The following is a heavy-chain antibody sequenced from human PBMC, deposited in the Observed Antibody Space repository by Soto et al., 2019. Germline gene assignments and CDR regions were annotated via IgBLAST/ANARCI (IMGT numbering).Heavy chain of an antibody. CDR3: AREDIAARRGYYYYGMDV. D-gene: IGHD6-6*01. Sequence: ASVKVSCKASGGTFSSYAISWVRQAPGQGLEWMGGIIPIFGTANYAQKFQGRVTITADESTSTAYMELSSLRSEDTAVYYCAREDIAARRGYYYYGMDVRGQGTTVTSP. CDR1: GGTFSSYA. V-gene: IGHV1-69*13. CDR2: IIPIFGTA. J-gene: IGHJ6*02.